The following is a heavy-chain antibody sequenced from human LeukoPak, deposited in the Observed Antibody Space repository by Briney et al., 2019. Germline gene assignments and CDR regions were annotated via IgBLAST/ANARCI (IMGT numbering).Heavy chain of an antibody. Sequence: GGSLRLSCAASGFTFSSYSMNWVRQAPGKGLEWVSSISSSSSYIYYADSVKGRFTISRDNAKNSLYLQMNSLRAEDTAVYYCARVRAPVPAAISDFDYWGQGTLVTASS. CDR2: ISSSSSYI. CDR1: GFTFSSYS. CDR3: ARVRAPVPAAISDFDY. D-gene: IGHD2-2*01. V-gene: IGHV3-21*01. J-gene: IGHJ4*02.